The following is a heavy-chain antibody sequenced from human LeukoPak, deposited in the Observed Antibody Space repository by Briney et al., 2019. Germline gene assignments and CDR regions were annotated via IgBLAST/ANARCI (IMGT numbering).Heavy chain of an antibody. Sequence: SQTLSLTCAISGDSVSSNSAAWNWIRQSPSRGLEWLGRTYYRSKWYNDYAGSVRSRIITNADTSKNQFSLQLNSVTPEDTAVYYCARDPLRGDTFDPWGQGTMVTVSS. CDR1: GDSVSSNSAA. J-gene: IGHJ3*01. D-gene: IGHD3-16*01. V-gene: IGHV6-1*01. CDR2: TYYRSKWYN. CDR3: ARDPLRGDTFDP.